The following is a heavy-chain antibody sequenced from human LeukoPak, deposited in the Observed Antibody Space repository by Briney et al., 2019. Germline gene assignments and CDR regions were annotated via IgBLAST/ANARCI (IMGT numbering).Heavy chain of an antibody. V-gene: IGHV3-21*01. CDR3: ARAGEIAVAGPYGMDV. D-gene: IGHD6-19*01. Sequence: GGSLRLSCAASGFTFSSYSMNWVRQAPGRGLEWVSSISSSSSYIYYADSVKGRFTISRDNAKNSLYLQMNSLRAEDTAVYYCARAGEIAVAGPYGMDVWGQGTTVTVSS. CDR1: GFTFSSYS. CDR2: ISSSSSYI. J-gene: IGHJ6*02.